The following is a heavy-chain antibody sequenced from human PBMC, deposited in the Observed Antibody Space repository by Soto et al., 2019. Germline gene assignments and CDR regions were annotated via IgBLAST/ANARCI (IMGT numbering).Heavy chain of an antibody. D-gene: IGHD3-22*01. J-gene: IGHJ6*02. V-gene: IGHV5-51*01. CDR2: IYPGDSDT. CDR3: ASSPYYYDSSGYLTFGYYYGTDV. Sequence: GESLKISCKGSGSSFTSYWIGWVRQMPGKGLEWMGIIYPGDSDTRYSPSFQGQVTISADKSISTAYLQWSSLKASDTAMYYCASSPYYYDSSGYLTFGYYYGTDVWGQGTTVTVSS. CDR1: GSSFTSYW.